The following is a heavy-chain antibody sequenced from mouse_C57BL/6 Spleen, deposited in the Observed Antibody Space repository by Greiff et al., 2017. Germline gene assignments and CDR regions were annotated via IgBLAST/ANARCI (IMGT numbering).Heavy chain of an antibody. V-gene: IGHV1-81*01. CDR2: IYPRSGNT. CDR3: ARSPITTVVGHYYAMDY. CDR1: GYTFTSYG. Sequence: VKLQQSGAELARPGASVKLSCKASGYTFTSYGISWVKQRTGQGLEWIGEIYPRSGNTYYNEKFKGKATLTADKSSSTAYMELRSLTSEDSAVYFCARSPITTVVGHYYAMDYWGQGTSVTVSS. J-gene: IGHJ4*01. D-gene: IGHD1-1*01.